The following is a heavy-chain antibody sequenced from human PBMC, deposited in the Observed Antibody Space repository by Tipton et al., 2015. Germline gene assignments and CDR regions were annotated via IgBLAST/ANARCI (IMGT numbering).Heavy chain of an antibody. CDR2: ISGGGDNT. J-gene: IGHJ4*02. Sequence: SLRLSCSASGFIFSGYVMGWVRQAPGKGLEWVAGISGGGDNTYYAESMKGRFTISRDNSKNTLYVQMNSLRAEDTAIYYCARGSLRVRGPWGQGTLVTVSS. CDR3: ARGSLRVRGP. CDR1: GFIFSGYV. V-gene: IGHV3-23*01. D-gene: IGHD3-10*01.